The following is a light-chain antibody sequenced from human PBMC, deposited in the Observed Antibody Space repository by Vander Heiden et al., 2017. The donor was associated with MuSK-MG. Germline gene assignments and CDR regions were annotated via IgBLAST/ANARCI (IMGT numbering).Light chain of an antibody. CDR2: GNS. J-gene: IGLJ3*02. CDR3: QSYDSSLSGPKV. V-gene: IGLV1-40*01. CDR1: SPNIGAGYD. Sequence: QSVLTQPPSVSGAPGQRVTISCTGSSPNIGAGYDVHWYQQLPGTAPKLLIYGNSNRPSGVPDRFSGSKSGTSASLAITGLQAEDEADYYCQSYDSSLSGPKVFGGGTKLTVL.